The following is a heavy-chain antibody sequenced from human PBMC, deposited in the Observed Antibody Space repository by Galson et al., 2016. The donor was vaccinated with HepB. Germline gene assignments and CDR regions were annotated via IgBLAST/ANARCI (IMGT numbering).Heavy chain of an antibody. CDR2: ISGSGAST. CDR1: GFTFNSYA. CDR3: AKGGGYNSAYYFYYYMDV. V-gene: IGHV3-23*01. J-gene: IGHJ6*03. D-gene: IGHD5-24*01. Sequence: SLRLSCAASGFTFNSYAMSWVRQAPGKGLEWVSAISGSGASTYSADSVKGRFTISRDNSKNTLYLHMNSLRAEGTAVYYCAKGGGYNSAYYFYYYMDVWGKGTTVTVSS.